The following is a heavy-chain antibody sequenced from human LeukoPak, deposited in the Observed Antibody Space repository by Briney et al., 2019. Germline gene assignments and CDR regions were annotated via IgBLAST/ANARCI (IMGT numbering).Heavy chain of an antibody. J-gene: IGHJ6*02. CDR2: IYYSGST. CDR1: GGSISSYY. V-gene: IGHV4-59*01. CDR3: ARDRGGSYYV. Sequence: SETLSLTCTVSGGSISSYYWSWIRQPPGKGLKWIGYIYYSGSTNYNPSLKSRVTISVDTSKNQFSLKLSSVTAADTAVYYCARDRGGSYYVWGQGTTVTVSS. D-gene: IGHD1-26*01.